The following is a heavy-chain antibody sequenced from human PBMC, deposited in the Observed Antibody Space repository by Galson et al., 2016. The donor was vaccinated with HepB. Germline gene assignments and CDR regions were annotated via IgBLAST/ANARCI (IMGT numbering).Heavy chain of an antibody. V-gene: IGHV3-15*01. CDR3: TTDRVTDYYGSGSFGWESCDY. CDR2: IKSKTDGGTT. Sequence: SLRLSCAASGFTFTNAWMSWVRQAPGKGLEWLGRIKSKTDGGTTDYAAPVKGRFTLSRDDSKNMLYLQMNSLKTEDTAVYYCTTDRVTDYYGSGSFGWESCDYWVQGTLVTVSS. D-gene: IGHD3-10*01. CDR1: GFTFTNAW. J-gene: IGHJ4*02.